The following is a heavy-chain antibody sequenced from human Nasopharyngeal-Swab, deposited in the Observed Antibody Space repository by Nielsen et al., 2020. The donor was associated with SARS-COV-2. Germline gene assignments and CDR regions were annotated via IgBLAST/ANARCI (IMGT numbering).Heavy chain of an antibody. Sequence: GESLKISCAASGFTFSSYSMNWVRQAPGKGLEWVSSNSSSSSYIYYADSVKGRFTISRDNAKNSLYLQMNSLRAEDTAVYYCARPPGYCSGGSCYSWGQGTLVTVSS. D-gene: IGHD2-15*01. CDR1: GFTFSSYS. CDR2: NSSSSSYI. CDR3: ARPPGYCSGGSCYS. V-gene: IGHV3-21*01. J-gene: IGHJ4*02.